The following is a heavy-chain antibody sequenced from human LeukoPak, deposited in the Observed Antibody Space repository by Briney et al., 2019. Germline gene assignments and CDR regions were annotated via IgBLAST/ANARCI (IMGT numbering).Heavy chain of an antibody. D-gene: IGHD1-26*01. CDR2: ISYDGSNK. V-gene: IGHV3-30-3*02. CDR3: AKNRGAGSHYYNHMNV. J-gene: IGHJ6*03. CDR1: GFTFSSYA. Sequence: GRSLRLSCAASGFTFSSYAMNWVRQAPGKGLEWVAVISYDGSNKYYADSVKGRFTISRDNSKNTPYLQLNSLRVEDTAVYYCAKNRGAGSHYYNHMNVWGKGTTVTVSS.